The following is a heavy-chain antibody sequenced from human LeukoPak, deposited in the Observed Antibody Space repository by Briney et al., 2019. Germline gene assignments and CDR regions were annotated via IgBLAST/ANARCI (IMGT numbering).Heavy chain of an antibody. J-gene: IGHJ4*02. Sequence: PGGSLRLSCAASGFTFSSYAMSWVRQAPGKGLESVSVITDDEDTYYADSVKGRFTISRDNSQNTVFLQMNSLRVEDTAVYYCAKVDYWSPENYFDSWGQGTLVTVSS. D-gene: IGHD1-1*01. V-gene: IGHV3-23*01. CDR1: GFTFSSYA. CDR3: AKVDYWSPENYFDS. CDR2: ITDDEDT.